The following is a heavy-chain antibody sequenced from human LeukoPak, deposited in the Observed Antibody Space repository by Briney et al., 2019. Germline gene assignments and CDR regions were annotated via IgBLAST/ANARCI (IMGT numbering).Heavy chain of an antibody. CDR3: ARVTGYMIEDYFDY. J-gene: IGHJ4*02. Sequence: PSETLSLTCTVCGGSISSYYWSWIRQPAGKGLEWIGRIYTSGSTNYNPSLKSRVTISADTSKNQFSLKLSSVTAADTAVYYCARVTGYMIEDYFDYWGQGTLVTVSS. V-gene: IGHV4-4*07. CDR1: GGSISSYY. CDR2: IYTSGST. D-gene: IGHD3-22*01.